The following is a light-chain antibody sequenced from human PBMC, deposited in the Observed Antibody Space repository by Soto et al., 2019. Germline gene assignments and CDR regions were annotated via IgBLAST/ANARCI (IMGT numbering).Light chain of an antibody. V-gene: IGLV2-14*01. Sequence: QSALTQPASVSGSPGQSIAISCTGTRSDVGAYNYVSWYQQHPGKAPKLMISEVTNRPSGVSDRFSGSKSGHTASLTISGLQAEDEADYYCSSFTSRFTFVFGTGTKLTVL. CDR2: EVT. J-gene: IGLJ1*01. CDR1: RSDVGAYNY. CDR3: SSFTSRFTFV.